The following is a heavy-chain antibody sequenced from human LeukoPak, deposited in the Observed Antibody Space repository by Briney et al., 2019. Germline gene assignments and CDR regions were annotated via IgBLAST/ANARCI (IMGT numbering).Heavy chain of an antibody. Sequence: SETLSLTCTASGGSTSSNNYYWGWIRQPPGKGLEWIGSIYNSGSTYYNPSLKSRVTISVDTSKNQFALNLSTVTAAATADFYWARDRSSYFDYWGQGTLVTVSS. CDR1: GGSTSSNNYY. J-gene: IGHJ4*02. V-gene: IGHV4-39*01. D-gene: IGHD1-14*01. CDR2: IYNSGST. CDR3: ARDRSSYFDY.